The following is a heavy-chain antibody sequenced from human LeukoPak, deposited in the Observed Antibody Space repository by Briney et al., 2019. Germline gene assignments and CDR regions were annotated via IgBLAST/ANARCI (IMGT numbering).Heavy chain of an antibody. D-gene: IGHD3-10*01. J-gene: IGHJ5*02. CDR3: ARDGRGWFDP. V-gene: IGHV4-4*07. CDR2: IHTSGGT. Sequence: PSETLSLTCTVSGGSISSYYWTWIRQPAGKGLEWIGRIHTSGGTNHNPSLKSRVTISVDTSKNQFSLKLSSVTAADTAVYYCARDGRGWFDPWGQGTLVTVSS. CDR1: GGSISSYY.